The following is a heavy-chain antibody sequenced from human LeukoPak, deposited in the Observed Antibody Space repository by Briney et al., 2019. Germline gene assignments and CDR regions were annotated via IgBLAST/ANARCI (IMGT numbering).Heavy chain of an antibody. J-gene: IGHJ4*02. Sequence: ASVKVSCKASGYTFTSYGISWVRQAPGQGLEWMGWISAYNGNTNYAQKLQGRVTMTTDTSTSTAYMELRSLRSDDTAVYYCARVKPARGEEKTNRPFDYWGQGTLVTVSS. V-gene: IGHV1-18*01. CDR2: ISAYNGNT. CDR3: ARVKPARGEEKTNRPFDY. D-gene: IGHD3-10*01. CDR1: GYTFTSYG.